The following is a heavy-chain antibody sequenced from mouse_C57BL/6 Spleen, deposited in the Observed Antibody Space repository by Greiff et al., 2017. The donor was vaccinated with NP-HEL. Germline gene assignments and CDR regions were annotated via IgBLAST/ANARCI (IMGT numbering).Heavy chain of an antibody. CDR3: ARGCTTVVASYWYFDV. D-gene: IGHD1-1*01. Sequence: EVQRVESGGGLVKPGGSLKLSCAASGFTFSSYAMSWVRQTPEKRLEWVATISDGGSYTYYPDNVKGRFTISRDNAKNNLYLQMSHLKSEDTAMYYCARGCTTVVASYWYFDVWGTGTTVTVSS. CDR1: GFTFSSYA. V-gene: IGHV5-4*01. J-gene: IGHJ1*03. CDR2: ISDGGSYT.